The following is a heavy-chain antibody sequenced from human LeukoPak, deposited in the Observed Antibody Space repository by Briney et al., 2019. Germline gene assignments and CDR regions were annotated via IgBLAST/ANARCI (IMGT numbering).Heavy chain of an antibody. Sequence: PGGSLRLSCAASGGTFSRYGMHWVRQAPGKGLEWVAFIRYDESKQYYADSVKGRFTISRDNSKNTLYLEMNSLKVEDTAVYHCVKDYLVEARRVYYFDYWGQGTRVTVSS. CDR3: VKDYLVEARRVYYFDY. J-gene: IGHJ4*02. CDR2: IRYDESKQ. CDR1: GGTFSRYG. V-gene: IGHV3-30*02. D-gene: IGHD1-26*01.